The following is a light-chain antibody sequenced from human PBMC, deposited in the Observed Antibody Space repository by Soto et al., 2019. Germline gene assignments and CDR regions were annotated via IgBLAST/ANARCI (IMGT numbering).Light chain of an antibody. CDR3: QQYEEWPPQLT. V-gene: IGKV3-15*01. CDR1: QSVGVN. Sequence: EIVMTQSPATLSVSPGEGATLSCRAGQSVGVNLAWYQQMPGQAPRLLIYGASTRATGVPAGFSGSGSGTEFPLTISRLQSEDFAVYYCQQYEEWPPQLTFGGGTKVEI. J-gene: IGKJ4*01. CDR2: GAS.